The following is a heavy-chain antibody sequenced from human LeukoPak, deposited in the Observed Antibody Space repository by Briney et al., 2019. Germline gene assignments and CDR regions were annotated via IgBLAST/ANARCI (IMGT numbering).Heavy chain of an antibody. D-gene: IGHD3-22*01. Sequence: ASVKVSCKASGYTFTSYGISWVRQAPGQGLEWMGWISAYNGNTNYAQKLQGRGTMTTDTSTSTAYMELRSLRSDDTAVYYCARGDYYDSSDHFDYWGQGTLVTVSS. V-gene: IGHV1-18*01. CDR3: ARGDYYDSSDHFDY. J-gene: IGHJ4*02. CDR1: GYTFTSYG. CDR2: ISAYNGNT.